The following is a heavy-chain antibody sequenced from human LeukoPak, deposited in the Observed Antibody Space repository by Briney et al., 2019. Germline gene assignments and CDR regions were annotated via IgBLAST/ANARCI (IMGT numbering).Heavy chain of an antibody. CDR3: ARERSGYYYSDY. D-gene: IGHD3-22*01. V-gene: IGHV1-2*02. Sequence: ASVKVSCKASGYTFTGYYMHWVRQAPGQGLEWMGWINPNSGGTNYPQKFQGRVTMTRDTSISTAYMELSRLGSDDKAVYYCARERSGYYYSDYWGQGTLVTVSS. CDR1: GYTFTGYY. J-gene: IGHJ4*02. CDR2: INPNSGGT.